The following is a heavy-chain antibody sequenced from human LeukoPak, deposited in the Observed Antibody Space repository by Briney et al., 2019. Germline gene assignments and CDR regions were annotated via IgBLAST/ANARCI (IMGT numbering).Heavy chain of an antibody. V-gene: IGHV1-69*13. Sequence: SVKVSCKASGGTFSSYAISWVRQAPGQGLEWMGGIIPIFGTANYAQKFQGRVTITADESTSTAYMELSSLRSEDTAVYYCARDPGITMVRGVRFDPWGQGTLVTVSS. CDR3: ARDPGITMVRGVRFDP. D-gene: IGHD3-10*01. CDR1: GGTFSSYA. J-gene: IGHJ5*02. CDR2: IIPIFGTA.